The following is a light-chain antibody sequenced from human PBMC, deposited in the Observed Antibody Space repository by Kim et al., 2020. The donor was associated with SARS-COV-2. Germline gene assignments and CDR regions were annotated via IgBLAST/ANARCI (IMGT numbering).Light chain of an antibody. V-gene: IGLV1-44*01. Sequence: GQRVTSSCSGSSSNIGSNIVNWYQNLPGTAPKLVLYSSNQRPSGVPDRFSGSRSGTSASLAISGLQSEDEADYICAAWDDSLGGPVFGGGTQLTVL. J-gene: IGLJ2*01. CDR2: SSN. CDR1: SSNIGSNI. CDR3: AAWDDSLGGPV.